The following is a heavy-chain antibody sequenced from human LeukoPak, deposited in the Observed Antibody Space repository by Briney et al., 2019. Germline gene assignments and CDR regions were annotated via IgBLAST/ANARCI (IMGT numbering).Heavy chain of an antibody. CDR1: GFTFSSYA. V-gene: IGHV3-21*01. Sequence: GGSLRLSCAASGFTFSSYAMSWVRQAPGKGLEWVSSISSSSSYIYYADSVKGRFTISRDNAKNSLYLQMNSLRAEDTAVYYCARGTVPEDYSSSWYWVDHYYYYYMDVWGKGTTVTISS. D-gene: IGHD6-13*01. CDR2: ISSSSSYI. J-gene: IGHJ6*03. CDR3: ARGTVPEDYSSSWYWVDHYYYYYMDV.